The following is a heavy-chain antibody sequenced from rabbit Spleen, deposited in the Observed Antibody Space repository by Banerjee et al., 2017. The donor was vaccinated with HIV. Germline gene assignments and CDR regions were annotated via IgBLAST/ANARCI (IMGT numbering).Heavy chain of an antibody. V-gene: IGHV1S47*01. CDR3: ARAIVPWLGLTRLDL. Sequence: QEQLVESGGGLVQPGGSLKLSCKASGFDFSNYGVTWVRQAPGKGLEWIGYIEPIFGRTYYANWVNGRFTISSHNAQSTVDLKMTSLTAADTATYFCARAIVPWLGLTRLDLWGQGTLVTVS. D-gene: IGHD4-1*01. CDR1: GFDFSNYG. J-gene: IGHJ3*01. CDR2: IEPIFGRT.